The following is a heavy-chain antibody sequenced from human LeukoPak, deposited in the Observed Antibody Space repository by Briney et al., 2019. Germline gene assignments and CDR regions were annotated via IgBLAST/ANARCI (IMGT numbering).Heavy chain of an antibody. D-gene: IGHD3-10*01. Sequence: GASVKVSCKASGYTFTSYYMHWVRQAPGQGLEWMGIINPSGGSTSYAQKFQGRVTMTRDMSTSTVYMELSSLRSEDTAVYYCASSTYGSGSYDLPGGGYFDYWGQGTLVTVSS. V-gene: IGHV1-46*01. CDR3: ASSTYGSGSYDLPGGGYFDY. CDR2: INPSGGST. J-gene: IGHJ4*02. CDR1: GYTFTSYY.